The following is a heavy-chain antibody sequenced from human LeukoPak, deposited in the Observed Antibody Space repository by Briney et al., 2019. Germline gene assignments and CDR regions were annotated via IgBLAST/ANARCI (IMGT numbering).Heavy chain of an antibody. CDR2: IKQDGSEI. D-gene: IGHD6-19*01. V-gene: IGHV3-7*01. CDR3: ARGRSVAGTMDF. CDR1: GFTFSSYA. Sequence: GGSLRLSCAASGFTFSSYAMSWVRQAPGKGLEWVANIKQDGSEIYYVDSVKGRFTISRDNAKNSLYLQMNSLRVEDTAIYYCARGRSVAGTMDFWGQGTTVTVSS. J-gene: IGHJ6*02.